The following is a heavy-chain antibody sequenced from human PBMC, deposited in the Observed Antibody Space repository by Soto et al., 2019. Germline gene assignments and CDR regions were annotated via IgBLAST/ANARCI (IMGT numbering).Heavy chain of an antibody. J-gene: IGHJ4*02. CDR3: AKLGMIRITGDD. V-gene: IGHV3-23*01. CDR1: GFSFDTYA. CDR2: ISGSGGNT. D-gene: IGHD3-16*01. Sequence: GGSLRLSCAASGFSFDTYAMSWVRQAPWKGLEWVSSISGSGGNTYYADSVKGRFTISRDNSKNILYLQMTSLRAEDTALYYCAKLGMIRITGDDWGEGTQVTVSS.